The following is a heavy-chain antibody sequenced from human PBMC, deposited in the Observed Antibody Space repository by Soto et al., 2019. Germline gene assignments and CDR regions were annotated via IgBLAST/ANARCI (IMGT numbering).Heavy chain of an antibody. D-gene: IGHD3-10*01. Sequence: QLQLQESGPGLVKPSETLSLTCTVSGGSISSSSYYWGWIRQPPGKGLEWIGSIYYSGSTYYNPSLKSRVTISVDTSKNQFSLKLSSVTAADTAVYYCARRGPYITMVRGVKGYYFDYWGQGTLVTVSS. CDR1: GGSISSSSYY. V-gene: IGHV4-39*01. CDR2: IYYSGST. J-gene: IGHJ4*02. CDR3: ARRGPYITMVRGVKGYYFDY.